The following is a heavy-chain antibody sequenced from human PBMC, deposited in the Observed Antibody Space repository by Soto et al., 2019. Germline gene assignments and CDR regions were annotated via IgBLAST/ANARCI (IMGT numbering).Heavy chain of an antibody. J-gene: IGHJ3*02. CDR1: GLTVSGKKY. D-gene: IGHD1-26*01. V-gene: IGHV3-53*01. CDR3: ASWLLREHAYDI. CDR2: LYDVDGT. Sequence: DVQLVESGGGLILPGGSLRLCCAAFGLTVSGKKYMAWVRQAPGRGLEWVSGLYDVDGTYYADSVKGRFTVSSDSSKSIVYLQTNSLRPADTAIYYCASWLLREHAYDIWGVGTTVTVSS.